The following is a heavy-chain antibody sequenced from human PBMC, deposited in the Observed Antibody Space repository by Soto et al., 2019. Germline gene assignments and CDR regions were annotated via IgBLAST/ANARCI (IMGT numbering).Heavy chain of an antibody. CDR2: TNHSGSP. D-gene: IGHD5-18*01. J-gene: IGHJ6*02. V-gene: IGHV4-34*01. CDR1: GASFSGYY. CDR3: SRGPDSYGRYYYYYGMDV. Sequence: SETLSLTCAVFGASFSGYYWSWIRQPPGKGLEWIGETNHSGSPTYNPSLKSRVNISVDTSKNQCSLKLGSVTAADSGVYYCSRGPDSYGRYYYYYGMDVWGQGTTVTVSS.